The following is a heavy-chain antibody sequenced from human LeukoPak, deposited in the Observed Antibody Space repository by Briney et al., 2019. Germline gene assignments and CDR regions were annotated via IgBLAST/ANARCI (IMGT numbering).Heavy chain of an antibody. J-gene: IGHJ5*02. CDR3: ATAFRYYYGSGTSKFDP. CDR2: FDPEDGET. D-gene: IGHD3-10*01. CDR1: GYTLTELS. V-gene: IGHV1-24*01. Sequence: GASVKVSCKVSGYTLTELSMHWVRQAPGKGLEWMGGFDPEDGETICAQKFQGRVTMTEDTSTDTAYMELSSLRSEDTAVYYCATAFRYYYGSGTSKFDPWGQGTLVTVSS.